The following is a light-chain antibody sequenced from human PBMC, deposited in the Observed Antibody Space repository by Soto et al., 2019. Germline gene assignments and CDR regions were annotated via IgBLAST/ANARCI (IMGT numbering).Light chain of an antibody. CDR2: DGT. J-gene: IGLJ2*01. Sequence: QSVLTQPASVSGSPGQSITISCTRTSNDFGTYYFVSWYQQHPDKAPKLIIYDGTERPSGVSNRFSGSKSGNTASLTISGLQAEDEAYYYCCSYATYNMILGGGTKLTVL. CDR3: CSYATYNMI. V-gene: IGLV2-23*01. CDR1: SNDFGTYYF.